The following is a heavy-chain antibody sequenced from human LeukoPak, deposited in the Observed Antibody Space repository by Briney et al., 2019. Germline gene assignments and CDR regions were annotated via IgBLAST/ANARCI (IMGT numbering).Heavy chain of an antibody. Sequence: EPGGSLRLSCAASGFTFSDYYMSWIRQAPGKGLEWVSYISSSGSTIYYADSVKGRFTISRDNAKNSLYLQMNSLRAEDTAVYYCAKDLWPSIVVVPTPFDYWGQGTLVTVSS. J-gene: IGHJ4*02. CDR1: GFTFSDYY. CDR2: ISSSGSTI. CDR3: AKDLWPSIVVVPTPFDY. D-gene: IGHD3-22*01. V-gene: IGHV3-11*01.